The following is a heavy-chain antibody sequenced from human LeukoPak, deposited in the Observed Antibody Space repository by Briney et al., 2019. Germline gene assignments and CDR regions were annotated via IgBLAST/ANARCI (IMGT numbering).Heavy chain of an antibody. V-gene: IGHV3-64*01. CDR3: AREYCDSTTCYKTIDY. D-gene: IGHD2-2*02. Sequence: GGSLRLSCAASGFTFSIYAMHWVRQAPGKGLEYGSAITSNGGSAYYANSVKGGFTISRDNSKNTLYLQMGSLRAEDMAVYYCAREYCDSTTCYKTIDYWGQGTLVTVSS. J-gene: IGHJ4*02. CDR1: GFTFSIYA. CDR2: ITSNGGSA.